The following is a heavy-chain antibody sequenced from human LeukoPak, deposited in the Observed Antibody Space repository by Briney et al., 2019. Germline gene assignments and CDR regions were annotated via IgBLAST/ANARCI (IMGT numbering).Heavy chain of an antibody. CDR2: INGGAYST. CDR1: GFTFSSYA. Sequence: GGSLRLSCVASGFTFSSYAMTWVRQALGKGLEWISAINGGAYSTSYADSVKGRFPISRDNDKNTLYLQMNTLRAEDRAVYYCARNSSGFKLGDAFDIWGQGTLVTVSS. CDR3: ARNSSGFKLGDAFDI. D-gene: IGHD3-22*01. V-gene: IGHV3-23*01. J-gene: IGHJ3*02.